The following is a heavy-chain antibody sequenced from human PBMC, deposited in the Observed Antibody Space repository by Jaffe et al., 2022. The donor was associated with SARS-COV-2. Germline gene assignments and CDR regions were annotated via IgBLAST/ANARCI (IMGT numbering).Heavy chain of an antibody. V-gene: IGHV4-34*01. CDR2: INHSGST. CDR1: GGSFSGYY. J-gene: IGHJ4*02. Sequence: QVQLQQWGAGLLKPSETLSLTCAVYGGSFSGYYWSWIRQPPGKGLEWIGEINHSGSTNYNPSLKSRVTISVDTSKNQFSLKLSSVTAADTAVYYCARGYPSGGYYDFWSGYYRSYFDYWGQGTLVTVSS. CDR3: ARGYPSGGYYDFWSGYYRSYFDY. D-gene: IGHD3-3*01.